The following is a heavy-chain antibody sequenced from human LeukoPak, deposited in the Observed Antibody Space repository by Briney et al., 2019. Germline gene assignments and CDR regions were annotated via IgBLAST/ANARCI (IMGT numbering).Heavy chain of an antibody. CDR1: GFTFSSYA. D-gene: IGHD1-26*01. CDR3: ARFLHGIDYY. V-gene: IGHV3-23*01. CDR2: ISGSGGST. J-gene: IGHJ4*02. Sequence: GGSLRLSCAASGFTFSSYAMSWVRQAPGKGLEWVSAISGSGGSTYYADSVKGRFTIPRDNSKNTLYLQMNGLRAEGTAVYYCARFLHGIDYYWGQGTLVTVSS.